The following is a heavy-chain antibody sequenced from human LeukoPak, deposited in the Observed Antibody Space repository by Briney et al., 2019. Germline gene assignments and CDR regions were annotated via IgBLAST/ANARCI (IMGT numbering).Heavy chain of an antibody. D-gene: IGHD3-22*01. V-gene: IGHV1-18*01. J-gene: IGHJ4*02. CDR2: ISAYNGNT. CDR3: ARGYYDSSGYYPLPLLDY. CDR1: GYTFTSYG. Sequence: ASVKVSCKASGYTFTSYGISRVRQAPGQGLEWMGWISAYNGNTNYAQKLQGRVTMTTDTSTSTAYMELRSLRSDDTAVYYCARGYYDSSGYYPLPLLDYWGQGTLVTVSS.